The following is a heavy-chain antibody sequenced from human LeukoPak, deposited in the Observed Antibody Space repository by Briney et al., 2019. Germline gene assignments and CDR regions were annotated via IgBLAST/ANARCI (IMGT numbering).Heavy chain of an antibody. CDR3: VCYYDSSGPH. CDR2: IIPIFGTA. V-gene: IGHV1-69*13. CDR1: GGTFSSYA. Sequence: SVKVSCKASGGTFSSYAISWVRLAPGQGLEWMGGIIPIFGTANYAQKFQGRVTITADESTSTAYMELSSLRSEDTAVYYCVCYYDSSGPHWGQGTLVTVSS. J-gene: IGHJ4*02. D-gene: IGHD3-22*01.